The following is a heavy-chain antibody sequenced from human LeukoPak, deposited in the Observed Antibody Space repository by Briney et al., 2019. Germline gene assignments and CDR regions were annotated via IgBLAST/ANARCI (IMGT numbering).Heavy chain of an antibody. J-gene: IGHJ4*02. D-gene: IGHD3-10*01. CDR2: INQSGST. CDR1: GGSFSGYY. Sequence: PSETLSLTCAVYGGSFSGYYWSWIRQPPGKGLEWIGEINQSGSTNYNPSLKSRVTISVDTSKNQFSLKLSSVTAADTAVYYCARGPTYYYGSGSYYSFFDYWGQGTLVTVSS. CDR3: ARGPTYYYGSGSYYSFFDY. V-gene: IGHV4-34*01.